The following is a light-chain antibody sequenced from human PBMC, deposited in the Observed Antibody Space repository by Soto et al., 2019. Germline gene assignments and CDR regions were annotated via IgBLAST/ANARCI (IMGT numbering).Light chain of an antibody. V-gene: IGKV1-39*01. Sequence: DIQMTQSPSSLSASVGDRVTITCRASQTITNYLNWYQQKPGKAPQLLIYGASTLQSGVPSRFTGGGSGTDFTLTIISLQPEELATYHCHQSHCTSRTFGLGTKVEIK. CDR3: HQSHCTSRT. CDR2: GAS. J-gene: IGKJ1*01. CDR1: QTITNY.